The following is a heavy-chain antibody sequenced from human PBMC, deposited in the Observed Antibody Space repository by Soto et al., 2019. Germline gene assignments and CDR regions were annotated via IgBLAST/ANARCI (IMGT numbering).Heavy chain of an antibody. D-gene: IGHD1-26*01. CDR3: ARVSGGSYYFDY. CDR2: ISSSSSYI. J-gene: IGHJ4*02. Sequence: GGSLRLSCAASGFTFSSYSMNWVRQAPGKGLEWVSSISSSSSYIYYADSVKGRFTISRDNAKNSLYLQMNSLGAEDTAVYYWARVSGGSYYFDYWGQGTLVTVSS. CDR1: GFTFSSYS. V-gene: IGHV3-21*01.